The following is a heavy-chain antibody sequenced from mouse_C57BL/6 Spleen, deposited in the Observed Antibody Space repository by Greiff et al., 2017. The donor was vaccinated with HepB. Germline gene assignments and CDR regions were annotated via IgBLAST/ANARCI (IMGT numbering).Heavy chain of an antibody. CDR3: LRVSHWNGTLFAY. CDR1: GFSFNTYA. CDR2: IRRNSNNYAT. V-gene: IGHV10-1*01. J-gene: IGHJ3*01. D-gene: IGHD4-1*01. Sequence: EVQLVESGGGFVQPKGSLKLSCAASGFSFNTYAMNWVRQAPGQGLEWVARIRRNSNNYATDYADSVKDRFTISRDDSETMLYLQINNWTTEDTAMYYCLRVSHWNGTLFAYWGQGTLVTVSA.